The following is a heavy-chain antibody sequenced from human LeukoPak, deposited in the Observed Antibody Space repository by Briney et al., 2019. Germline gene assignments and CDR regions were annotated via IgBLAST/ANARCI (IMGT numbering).Heavy chain of an antibody. J-gene: IGHJ4*02. CDR2: INVEGDYI. Sequence: GGSLRLSCAASGFSVSGFWMHWVRQAPGKELVWVARINVEGDYIDYAESVRGRFTISRDSAKNTLYLQMNSVRAEDTAVYSCARDLTGPYDHWGQGTPVTVS. CDR3: ARDLTGPYDH. D-gene: IGHD3-22*01. CDR1: GFSVSGFW. V-gene: IGHV3-74*01.